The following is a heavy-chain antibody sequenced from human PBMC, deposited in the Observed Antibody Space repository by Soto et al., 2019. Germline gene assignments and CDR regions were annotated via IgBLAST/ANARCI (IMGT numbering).Heavy chain of an antibody. D-gene: IGHD5-12*01. J-gene: IGHJ3*02. Sequence: PSETLSLTCTVSGGSISSSSYYWGWIRQPPGKGLEWIGSIYYSGSTYYNPSLKSRVTISVDTSKNQFSLKLSSVTAADTAVYYCARRETGGYDLIGAFDIWGQGTTVTVSS. CDR2: IYYSGST. V-gene: IGHV4-39*01. CDR1: GGSISSSSYY. CDR3: ARRETGGYDLIGAFDI.